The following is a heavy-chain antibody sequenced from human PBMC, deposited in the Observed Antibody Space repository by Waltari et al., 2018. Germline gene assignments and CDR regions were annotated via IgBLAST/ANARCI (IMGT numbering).Heavy chain of an antibody. V-gene: IGHV4-34*02. J-gene: IGHJ6*02. CDR1: GDSLAGYY. D-gene: IGHD2-21*01. CDR3: ARTHLWSLSGLDV. Sequence: QVQLQHWDIEMLKPSGTLTLTCSVLGDSLAGYYCNWLRQTSGKGLEWIGDINHGGSASYNPSLTSRVDISLDSSREQFSLHLRSVTAADTGVYYCARTHLWSLSGLDVWGQGTTVIVSS. CDR2: INHGGSA.